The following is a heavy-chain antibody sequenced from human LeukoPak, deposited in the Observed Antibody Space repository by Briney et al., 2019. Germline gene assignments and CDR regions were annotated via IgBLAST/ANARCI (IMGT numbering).Heavy chain of an antibody. J-gene: IGHJ4*02. CDR1: GGSISSGTYY. CDR2: IYSSGST. CDR3: ARGPPPDLDY. Sequence: SQTLSLTCTVSGGSISSGTYYWTWIRQPAGKGLEWIGRIYSSGSTSYNPSLDSRVRISIDTSKNQFSLKLSSVTAADTAVYYCARGPPPDLDYWGRGTLVSVCS. V-gene: IGHV4-61*02.